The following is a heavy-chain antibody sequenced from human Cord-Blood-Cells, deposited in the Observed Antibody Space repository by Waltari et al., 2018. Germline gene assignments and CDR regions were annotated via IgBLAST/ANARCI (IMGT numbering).Heavy chain of an antibody. J-gene: IGHJ4*02. Sequence: QVQLVQSGAEVKKPGASVKVSCKASGYTFTGYYMHWVRQAPGQGLEWMRWINPNSGGTNYAQKCQGWVTMTRDTSISTAYMELSRLRSDDTAVYYCARDGDLTGFDYWGQGTLVTVSS. CDR1: GYTFTGYY. D-gene: IGHD1-20*01. V-gene: IGHV1-2*04. CDR2: INPNSGGT. CDR3: ARDGDLTGFDY.